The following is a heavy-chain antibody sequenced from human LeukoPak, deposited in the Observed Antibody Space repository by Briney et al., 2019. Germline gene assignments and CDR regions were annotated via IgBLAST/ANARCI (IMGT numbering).Heavy chain of an antibody. CDR1: GFTFSSYA. V-gene: IGHV3-74*01. CDR3: ARDGPHSYGLFDY. CDR2: INTDGSST. D-gene: IGHD5-18*01. Sequence: PGRSLRLSCAASGFTFSSYAMHWVRQAPGKGLVWVSRINTDGSSTSYADSVKGRFTISRDNAKNTLYLQMNSLRAEDTAVYYCARDGPHSYGLFDYWGQGTLVTVSS. J-gene: IGHJ4*02.